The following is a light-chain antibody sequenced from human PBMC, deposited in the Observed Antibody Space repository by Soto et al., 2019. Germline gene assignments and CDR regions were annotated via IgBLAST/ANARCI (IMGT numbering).Light chain of an antibody. Sequence: QSALTQPASVSGSPGQSITLSCTGTSSDVGGYNYVSWYQQQPGKAPKFMIYDVTNRPSGVSNRFSGSKSGNTASLTISGLQAEEEADYYCCSYTTTNTRQIVFGTGTKVTV. V-gene: IGLV2-14*01. CDR1: SSDVGGYNY. J-gene: IGLJ1*01. CDR3: CSYTTTNTRQIV. CDR2: DVT.